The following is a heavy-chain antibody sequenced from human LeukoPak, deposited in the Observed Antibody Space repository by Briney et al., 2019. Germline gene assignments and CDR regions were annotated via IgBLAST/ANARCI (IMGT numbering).Heavy chain of an antibody. CDR1: GGSFSGYY. CDR2: INHSGST. V-gene: IGHV4-34*01. J-gene: IGHJ4*02. Sequence: SETLSLTCAVYGGSFSGYYWSWIRQPPGKGLEWIGEINHSGSTNYNPSLKSRVTISVDTSKNQFSLKLSSVTAADTAVYYCARGPPDIVAVPAARSILLDLDYWGQGTLVTVSS. D-gene: IGHD2-2*01. CDR3: ARGPPDIVAVPAARSILLDLDY.